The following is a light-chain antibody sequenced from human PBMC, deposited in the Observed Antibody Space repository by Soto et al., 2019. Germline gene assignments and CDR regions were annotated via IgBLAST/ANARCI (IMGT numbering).Light chain of an antibody. J-gene: IGKJ4*01. CDR3: QQYDNLLLT. V-gene: IGKV1-33*01. CDR2: DAS. CDR1: QDISNY. Sequence: DIQMTQSPSSLSASVGDRVTITCQASQDISNYLNWYQQKPGKAPKLLIYDASNLEIGVPSRFSGSGSGTDFTFTISSLQPEDIATYYCQQYDNLLLTFGGGTKVEIK.